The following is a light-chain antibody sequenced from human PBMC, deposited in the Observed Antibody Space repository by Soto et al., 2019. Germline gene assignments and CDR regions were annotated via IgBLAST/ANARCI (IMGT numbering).Light chain of an antibody. CDR3: SSYIISNIRQIV. CDR2: DVS. J-gene: IGLJ1*01. V-gene: IGLV2-14*01. CDR1: SSDVGGYNY. Sequence: QSALTQPASVSRSPGQSITISCTGTSSDVGGYNYVSGYQQHPGKAPKFMIYDVSNRPSGVSNRFSGSKSGNTASLTISWLQAEDEADNYCSSYIISNIRQIVFGTGTKVTVL.